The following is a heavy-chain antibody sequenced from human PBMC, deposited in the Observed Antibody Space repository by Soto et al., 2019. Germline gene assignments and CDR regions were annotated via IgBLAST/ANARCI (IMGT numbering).Heavy chain of an antibody. J-gene: IGHJ6*02. CDR2: MYHSGIT. Sequence: KPSETLSLTCAVSGYSIRSGYFWGWIRQPPGKGLEWIGSMYHSGITYYNLSLKSRVTISVDTSKNQLSLKLGSATAADTAVYYCARSMYSTSAQLYYGMDVWGQGTTVTVSS. V-gene: IGHV4-38-2*01. CDR1: GYSIRSGYF. CDR3: ARSMYSTSAQLYYGMDV. D-gene: IGHD6-6*01.